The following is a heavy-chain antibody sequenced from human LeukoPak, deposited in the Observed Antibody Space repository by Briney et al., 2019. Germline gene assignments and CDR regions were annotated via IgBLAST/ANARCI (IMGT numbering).Heavy chain of an antibody. D-gene: IGHD3-22*01. Sequence: ASVKVSCKASGCTFTGYYLHWVRQAPGQGLEWMGWINPNSGGTNYAQKFQGCVTMTRDTSISTAYMELSRLRSDDTAVYYCARGQGWTEYCYDSSGPIPVSFDIWGQGTMVTVSS. CDR1: GCTFTGYY. CDR3: ARGQGWTEYCYDSSGPIPVSFDI. J-gene: IGHJ3*02. CDR2: INPNSGGT. V-gene: IGHV1-2*04.